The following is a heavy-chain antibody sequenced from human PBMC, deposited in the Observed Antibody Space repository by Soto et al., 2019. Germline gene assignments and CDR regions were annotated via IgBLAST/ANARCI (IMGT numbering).Heavy chain of an antibody. CDR2: ISYDGSNK. CDR3: AKAADYGDLQSPGPRYYFDY. Sequence: QVQLVESGGGVVQPGRSLRLSCAASGFTFSSYGMHWVRQAPGKGLEWVAVISYDGSNKYYADSVKGRFTISRDNSKNTLYLQMNSLRAEDTAVYYCAKAADYGDLQSPGPRYYFDYWGQGTLVTVSS. J-gene: IGHJ4*02. V-gene: IGHV3-30*18. CDR1: GFTFSSYG. D-gene: IGHD4-17*01.